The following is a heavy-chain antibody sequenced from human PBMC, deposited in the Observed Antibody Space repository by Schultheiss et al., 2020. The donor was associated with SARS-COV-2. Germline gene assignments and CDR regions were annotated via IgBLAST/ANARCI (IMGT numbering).Heavy chain of an antibody. CDR2: INPNSGNT. CDR3: ARGQQSTRVYS. Sequence: ASVKVSCKASGYTFTGYYMHWVRQAPGQGLEWMGWINPNSGNTGYAQKFQGRVTMTRNTSISTAYMELSSLRSEDTAVYYCARGQQSTRVYSWGQGTLVTVSS. D-gene: IGHD6-13*01. CDR1: GYTFTGYY. J-gene: IGHJ5*02. V-gene: IGHV1-8*02.